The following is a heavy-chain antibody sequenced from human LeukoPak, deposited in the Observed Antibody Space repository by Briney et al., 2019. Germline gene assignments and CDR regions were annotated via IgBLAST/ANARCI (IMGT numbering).Heavy chain of an antibody. CDR2: INKDGSNK. J-gene: IGHJ4*02. CDR3: ARDSAPWMIDE. D-gene: IGHD3-22*01. Sequence: PGGSLRLSCAASGFIFSNYWMSWVRQAPGKGLEWVANINKDGSNKYYVDSARGRFTISRDNAKNSLFLQVSSPRVEDTAIYYCARDSAPWMIDEWGQGTLVTVSS. CDR1: GFIFSNYW. V-gene: IGHV3-7*01.